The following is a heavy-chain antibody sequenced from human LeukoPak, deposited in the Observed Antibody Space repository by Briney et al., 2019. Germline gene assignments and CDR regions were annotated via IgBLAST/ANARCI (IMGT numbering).Heavy chain of an antibody. D-gene: IGHD3-10*01. CDR3: ARAGAIYYGSGSYYNVDY. CDR1: GGTFGSYA. Sequence: SVKVSCKASGGTFGSYAISWVRQAPGQGFEWMGGIIPIFGTANYAQKFQGRVTITADESTSTAYMELSSLRSEDTAVYYCARAGAIYYGSGSYYNVDYWGQGTLVTVSS. V-gene: IGHV1-69*13. CDR2: IIPIFGTA. J-gene: IGHJ4*02.